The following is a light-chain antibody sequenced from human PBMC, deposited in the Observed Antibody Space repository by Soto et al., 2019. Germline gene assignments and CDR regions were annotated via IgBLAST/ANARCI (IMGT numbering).Light chain of an antibody. CDR1: SSDVGGYDY. J-gene: IGLJ1*01. CDR3: SSYAGTHIV. Sequence: QSALTQPPSASGSPGQAVTISYTGTSSDVGGYDYVSWYQQHPGKAPKLMIYDVTKRPSGVPDRFSGSKSANTASLTVSEFQAENEADYYCSSYAGTHIVFGTGTKVTV. CDR2: DVT. V-gene: IGLV2-8*01.